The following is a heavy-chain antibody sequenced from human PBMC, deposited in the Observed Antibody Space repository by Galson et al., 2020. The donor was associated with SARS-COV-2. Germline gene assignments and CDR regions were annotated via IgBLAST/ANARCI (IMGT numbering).Heavy chain of an antibody. Sequence: GGSLRLSCAASGFTFSSYAMSWVRQAPGKGLEWVSAISGSCGSTYYADSVKGRFTISRDNSKNTLYLQMNSLRAEDTAVYYCAAPRSDMVRGAVDAFDIWGQGTMVTVSS. V-gene: IGHV3-23*01. CDR1: GFTFSSYA. D-gene: IGHD3-10*01. CDR3: AAPRSDMVRGAVDAFDI. J-gene: IGHJ3*02. CDR2: ISGSCGST.